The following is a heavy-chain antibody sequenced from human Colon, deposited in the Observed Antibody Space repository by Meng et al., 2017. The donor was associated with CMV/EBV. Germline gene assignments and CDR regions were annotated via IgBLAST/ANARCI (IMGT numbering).Heavy chain of an antibody. Sequence: KVYCKASGNPFTREYMHWVRQAPGQGLEWMGVINPSGGSTNYAQSFQGRVTMTRDTSTSTVYMELNSLKSEDTAVYYCARGAPYTFDSWGQGTLVTVSS. CDR1: GNPFTREY. J-gene: IGHJ4*02. D-gene: IGHD2-2*02. CDR2: INPSGGST. CDR3: ARGAPYTFDS. V-gene: IGHV1-46*01.